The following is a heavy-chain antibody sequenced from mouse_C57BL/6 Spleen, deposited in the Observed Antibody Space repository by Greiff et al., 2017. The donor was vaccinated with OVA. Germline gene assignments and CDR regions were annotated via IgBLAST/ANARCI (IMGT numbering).Heavy chain of an antibody. Sequence: QVQLQQPGAELVKPGASVKLSCKASGYTFTSYWMHWVKQRPGQGLEWIGMIHTNSGSTNYNEKFKSKATLTVDKSSSTAYMQLSSLTSEDSAVYYCARSGGSNWYFEVWGTGTTVTVSS. CDR1: GYTFTSYW. D-gene: IGHD1-1*01. V-gene: IGHV1-64*01. J-gene: IGHJ1*03. CDR2: IHTNSGST. CDR3: ARSGGSNWYFEV.